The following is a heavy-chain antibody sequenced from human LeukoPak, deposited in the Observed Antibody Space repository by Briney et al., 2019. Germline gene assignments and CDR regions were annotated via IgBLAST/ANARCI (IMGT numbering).Heavy chain of an antibody. D-gene: IGHD3-10*01. CDR1: GFSFSSYN. CDR2: ISSSGSTI. Sequence: GGSLRLSCAASGFSFSSYNMNWVRQAPGKGLEWVSYISSSGSTIYYADSVKGRFTISRDNAKNSLYLQMNSLRAEDTAVYYCARALSSTMVRGAPDYWGQGTLVTVSS. V-gene: IGHV3-48*03. CDR3: ARALSSTMVRGAPDY. J-gene: IGHJ4*02.